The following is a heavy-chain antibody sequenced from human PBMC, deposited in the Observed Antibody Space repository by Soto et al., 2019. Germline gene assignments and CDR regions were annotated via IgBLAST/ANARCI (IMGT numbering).Heavy chain of an antibody. D-gene: IGHD3-3*01. CDR1: GFTFDDYA. J-gene: IGHJ3*02. V-gene: IGHV3-9*01. Sequence: PGGSLRLSCAASGFTFDDYAMHWVRQAPGKGLEWVSGISWNSGSIGYADSVKGRFTISRDNAKNSLYLQMNSLRAEDTALYYCAKDFWSGSQPEIAFDIWGQGTMVTVSS. CDR3: AKDFWSGSQPEIAFDI. CDR2: ISWNSGSI.